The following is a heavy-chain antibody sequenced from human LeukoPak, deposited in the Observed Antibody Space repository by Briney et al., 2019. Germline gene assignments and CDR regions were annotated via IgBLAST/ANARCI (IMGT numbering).Heavy chain of an antibody. D-gene: IGHD4-17*01. V-gene: IGHV1-2*02. J-gene: IGHJ3*02. CDR1: GYTFTSYY. Sequence: ASVKVSCKAFGYTFTSYYMHWVRQAPGQGLEWMGWINPNSGGTNYAQKFQGRVTMTRDTSISTAYMELSRLRSDDTAVYYCASLTTVTTPDAFDIWGQGTMVTVSS. CDR2: INPNSGGT. CDR3: ASLTTVTTPDAFDI.